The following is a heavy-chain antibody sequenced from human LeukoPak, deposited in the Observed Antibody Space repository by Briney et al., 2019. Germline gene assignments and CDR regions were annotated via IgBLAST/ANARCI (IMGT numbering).Heavy chain of an antibody. CDR3: ARGPPGYSYGRLFDY. Sequence: PGGSLRLSCAASGFTVSSNYMSWVRQAPGKGLEWVSVIYSGGSTYYADSVKGRFTISRDNSKNTLFLQMNSLRAEDTAVYFCARGPPGYSYGRLFDYWGQGTLVTVSS. J-gene: IGHJ4*02. CDR1: GFTVSSNY. V-gene: IGHV3-53*01. CDR2: IYSGGST. D-gene: IGHD5-18*01.